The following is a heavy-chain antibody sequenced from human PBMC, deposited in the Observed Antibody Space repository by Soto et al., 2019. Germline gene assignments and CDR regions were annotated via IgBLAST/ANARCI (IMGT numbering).Heavy chain of an antibody. CDR3: ARAWNYYGSGSYYNFDY. CDR2: IYYSGST. Sequence: SETLSLTCTVSGGSISSYYWSWIRQPPGKGLEWIGYIYYSGSTNYNPSLKSQVTISVDTSKNQFSLKLSSVTAADTAVYYCARAWNYYGSGSYYNFDYWGQGTLVTVSS. J-gene: IGHJ4*02. D-gene: IGHD3-10*01. V-gene: IGHV4-59*01. CDR1: GGSISSYY.